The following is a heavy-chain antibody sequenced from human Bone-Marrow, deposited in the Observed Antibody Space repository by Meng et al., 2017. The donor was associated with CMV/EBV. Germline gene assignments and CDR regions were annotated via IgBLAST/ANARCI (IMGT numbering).Heavy chain of an antibody. Sequence: SETLPHSCTVSGGSISSYYRSWIRQPPGKGLEWLGNIYYSGSTNYNPSLKSRVTISVDTSKNQFSLKLSAVTAADTAVYYCARSKSLEVYFDYWGQGTLVTVSS. CDR3: ARSKSLEVYFDY. CDR1: GGSISSYY. V-gene: IGHV4-59*01. D-gene: IGHD1-1*01. J-gene: IGHJ4*02. CDR2: IYYSGST.